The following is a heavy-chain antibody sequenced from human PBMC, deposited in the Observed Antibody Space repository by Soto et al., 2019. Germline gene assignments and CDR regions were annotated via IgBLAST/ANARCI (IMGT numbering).Heavy chain of an antibody. D-gene: IGHD4-4*01. Sequence: EVQLVASGGGLVQPGGSLRLSCAASGFTVSNNYMIWFRLPPGKGLDWASLLYSGGTTYYADSVKGRFTISRDNSKNTLYLQTNSLRVEDTAVYYCARTGWGMATVGMWGPGTLVTVSS. CDR1: GFTVSNNY. CDR2: LYSGGTT. J-gene: IGHJ4*02. CDR3: ARTGWGMATVGM. V-gene: IGHV3-53*01.